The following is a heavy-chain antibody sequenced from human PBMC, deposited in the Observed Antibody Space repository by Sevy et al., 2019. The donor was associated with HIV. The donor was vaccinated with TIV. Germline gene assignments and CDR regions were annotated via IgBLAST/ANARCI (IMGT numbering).Heavy chain of an antibody. CDR2: IKSKTDDGTT. CDR3: TTDPPVFY. Sequence: GGSLRLSCAASGFTFSNAWMSWVRQAPGKGLEWVGRIKSKTDDGTTDYAAPVKGRFTISRDDSKNTLYLQMNSLKTEDTAVYYCTTDPPVFYWGQGTLVTVSS. J-gene: IGHJ4*02. V-gene: IGHV3-15*01. CDR1: GFTFSNAW.